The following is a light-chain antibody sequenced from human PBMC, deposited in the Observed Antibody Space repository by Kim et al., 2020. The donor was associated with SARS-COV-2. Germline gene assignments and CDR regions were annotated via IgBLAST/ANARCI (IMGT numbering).Light chain of an antibody. Sequence: SYELTQPPSVSVAPGKTARITCGGNNIGSKSVHWYQQKPGQAPVPVIYYDSDRPSGIPERFSGSKSGNTATLTISRVEAGDEADYYCQVWDSSNDQHVVFGGGTQLTVL. CDR1: NIGSKS. CDR2: YDS. CDR3: QVWDSSNDQHVV. V-gene: IGLV3-21*04. J-gene: IGLJ2*01.